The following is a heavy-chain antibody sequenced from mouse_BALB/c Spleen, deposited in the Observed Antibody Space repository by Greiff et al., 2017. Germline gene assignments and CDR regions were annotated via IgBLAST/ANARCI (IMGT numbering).Heavy chain of an antibody. CDR3: ARGGTTAHYYAMDY. J-gene: IGHJ4*01. Sequence: QVQLQQSGAELVRPGVSVKISCKGSGYTFTDYAMHWVKQSHAKSLEWIGVISTYYGDASYNQKFKGKATMTVDKSSSTAYMELARLTSEDSAIYYCARGGTTAHYYAMDYWGQGTSVTVSS. CDR1: GYTFTDYA. D-gene: IGHD1-2*01. V-gene: IGHV1S137*01. CDR2: ISTYYGDA.